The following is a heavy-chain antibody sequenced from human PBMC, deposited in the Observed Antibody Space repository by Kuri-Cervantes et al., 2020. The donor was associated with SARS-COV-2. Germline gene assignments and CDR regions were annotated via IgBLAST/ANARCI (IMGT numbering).Heavy chain of an antibody. V-gene: IGHV3-21*01. CDR1: GFTFSSYS. J-gene: IGHJ4*02. D-gene: IGHD2-2*02. CDR3: ARVPNVVPAAIGGGY. Sequence: GESLKISCAASGFTFSSYSMNWVRQAPGKGLEWVSSISSSSSYIYHADSVKGRFTISRDNAKNSLYLQMNSLRAEDTAVYYCARVPNVVPAAIGGGYWGQGTLVTVSS. CDR2: ISSSSSYI.